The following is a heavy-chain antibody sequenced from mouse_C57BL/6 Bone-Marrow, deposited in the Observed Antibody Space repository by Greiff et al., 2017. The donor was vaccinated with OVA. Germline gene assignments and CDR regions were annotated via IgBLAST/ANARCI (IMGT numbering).Heavy chain of an antibody. Sequence: QVQLKESGAELARPGASVKLSCKASGYTFTSYGISWVKQRTGQGLEWIGEIYPRSGNTYYNEKFKGKATLTADKSSSTAYMELRSLTSEDSAVDFWARDYSNYPYYFDYWGQGTTLTVSS. CDR2: IYPRSGNT. V-gene: IGHV1-81*01. CDR3: ARDYSNYPYYFDY. J-gene: IGHJ2*01. CDR1: GYTFTSYG. D-gene: IGHD2-5*01.